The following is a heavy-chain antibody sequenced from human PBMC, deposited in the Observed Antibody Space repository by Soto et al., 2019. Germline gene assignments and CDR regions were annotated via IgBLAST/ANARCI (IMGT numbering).Heavy chain of an antibody. CDR2: MNPNSGNT. D-gene: IGHD3-9*01. CDR1: GYTFTSYD. CDR3: ARANKFYDILPDY. J-gene: IGHJ4*02. V-gene: IGHV1-8*01. Sequence: QVQLVQSGAEVKKPGASVKVSCKASGYTFTSYDINWVRQATGQGLVWMGWMNPNSGNTGDAQKFQGRVTVTRNTSVSTAYMELSSLRSEDTAVYYCARANKFYDILPDYWGQGTLVTVSS.